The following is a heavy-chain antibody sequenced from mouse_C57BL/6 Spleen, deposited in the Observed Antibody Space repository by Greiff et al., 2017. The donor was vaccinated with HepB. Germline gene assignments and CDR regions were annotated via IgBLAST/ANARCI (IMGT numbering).Heavy chain of an antibody. CDR3: ASVGNGYAMDY. V-gene: IGHV1-61*01. CDR1: GYTFTSYW. Sequence: QVQLQQPGAELVRPGSSVKLSCKASGYTFTSYWMDWVKQRPGQGLEWIGNIYPSDSETNYNQKFKDKATLTVDKSSSTAYMQLSSLTSEYSAVYYCASVGNGYAMDYWGQGTSVTVSS. CDR2: IYPSDSET. D-gene: IGHD2-1*01. J-gene: IGHJ4*01.